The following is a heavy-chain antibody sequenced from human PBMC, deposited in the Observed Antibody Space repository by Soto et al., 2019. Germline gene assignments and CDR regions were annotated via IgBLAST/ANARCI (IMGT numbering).Heavy chain of an antibody. V-gene: IGHV4-34*01. CDR3: ARDLKKDYDFWSGYYTEHYFDY. CDR2: INHSGST. D-gene: IGHD3-3*01. Sequence: SETLSLTCAVYGGSFSGYYWSWIRQPPGKGLEWIGEINHSGSTNYNPSLKSRVTISVDTSKNQFSLKLSSVTAADTAVYYCARDLKKDYDFWSGYYTEHYFDYWGPGTLVTVSS. CDR1: GGSFSGYY. J-gene: IGHJ4*02.